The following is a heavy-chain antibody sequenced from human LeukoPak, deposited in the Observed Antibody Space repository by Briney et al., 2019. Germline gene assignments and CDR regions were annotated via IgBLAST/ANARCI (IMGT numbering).Heavy chain of an antibody. CDR2: ISYDGNNK. CDR1: GFTFSSYA. J-gene: IGHJ4*02. Sequence: PGGSLRLSCAASGFTFSSYAMHWVRQAPGKGLEWVAVISYDGNNKYYADSVKGRFTISRDNSKNTLYLQMNSLRAEDTAVYYCAKVPHYGGNSPYFDSWGQGTLVTVSS. V-gene: IGHV3-30-3*01. D-gene: IGHD4-23*01. CDR3: AKVPHYGGNSPYFDS.